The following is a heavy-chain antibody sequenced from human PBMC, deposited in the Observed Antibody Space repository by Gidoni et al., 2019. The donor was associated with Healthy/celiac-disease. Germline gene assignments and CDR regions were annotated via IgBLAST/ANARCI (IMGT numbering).Heavy chain of an antibody. J-gene: IGHJ6*02. CDR1: VGSFSSYY. Sequence: QVQLQASGPGLVTPSETLSLPCTVSVGSFSSYYWSWIRQPPGKGLAWIGYIYYSGSTNYNPSLKSRVTISVDTSKNQFSLKLSSVTAADTAVYYCARDHGGPAAYGMDVWGQGTTVTVSS. D-gene: IGHD2-2*01. V-gene: IGHV4-59*01. CDR2: IYYSGST. CDR3: ARDHGGPAAYGMDV.